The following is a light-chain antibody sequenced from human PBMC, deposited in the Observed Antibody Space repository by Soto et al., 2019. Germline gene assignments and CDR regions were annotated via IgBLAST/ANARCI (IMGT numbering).Light chain of an antibody. Sequence: QSALTQPASVSGSPGQSITISCTGTSSDVGDYNYVSWYQQHPGKAPKLMIFEVSNRPSGVSSRFSGSKSGNTASLTISGLQAEDEADYYCSSYTSSSTLVVFGGGTKLTVL. CDR2: EVS. J-gene: IGLJ2*01. V-gene: IGLV2-14*01. CDR1: SSDVGDYNY. CDR3: SSYTSSSTLVV.